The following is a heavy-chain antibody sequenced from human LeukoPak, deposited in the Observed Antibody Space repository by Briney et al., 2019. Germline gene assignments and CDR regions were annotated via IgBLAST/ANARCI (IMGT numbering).Heavy chain of an antibody. CDR1: GFIFSNYA. J-gene: IGHJ5*02. D-gene: IGHD2-2*02. CDR3: AKDPDLCRSSNCYMNWFDP. CDR2: ISGNGVGT. Sequence: GGSLRLSCAASGFIFSNYAMNWVRLSPGKGLEWVSSISGNGVGTQYADSVKGRFTISRDNSKDTLYLQMNSLRAEDSAVYYCAKDPDLCRSSNCYMNWFDPWGLGTLVTVSS. V-gene: IGHV3-23*01.